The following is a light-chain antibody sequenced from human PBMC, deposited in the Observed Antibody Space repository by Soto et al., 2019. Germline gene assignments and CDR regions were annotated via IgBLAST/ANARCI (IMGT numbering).Light chain of an antibody. J-gene: IGKJ1*01. Sequence: DIQMTQSPSSLSASVGDRVTITCRASQSINFYLNWYQQKPGKAPELLIYAASTLQSGVLSRFSGSGFGTDFTLSISSLQPEDFATYFCQQSYNNPRTVGQGTKVDIK. CDR1: QSINFY. V-gene: IGKV1-39*01. CDR2: AAS. CDR3: QQSYNNPRT.